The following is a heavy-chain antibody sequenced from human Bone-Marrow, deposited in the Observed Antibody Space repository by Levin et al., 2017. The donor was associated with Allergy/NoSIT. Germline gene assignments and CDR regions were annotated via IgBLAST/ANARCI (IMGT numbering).Heavy chain of an antibody. V-gene: IGHV4-59*08. J-gene: IGHJ6*02. CDR1: GGSISNYY. Sequence: SETLSLTCALSGGSISNYYWSWMRQSPGRELEWIGYFHNSGSNYNPSLKSRVTISVDTSNNQLSLNLKSVTAADTAVYYCARHRYYFGSGSYFHGLDVWGQGTTVSVSS. D-gene: IGHD3-10*01. CDR3: ARHRYYFGSGSYFHGLDV. CDR2: FHNSGS.